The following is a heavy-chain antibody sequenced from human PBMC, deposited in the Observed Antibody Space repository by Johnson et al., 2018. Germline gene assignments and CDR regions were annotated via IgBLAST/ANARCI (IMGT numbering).Heavy chain of an antibody. D-gene: IGHD3-10*01. CDR2: ISSDGSGT. Sequence: VQLQESGGGLVQPGGSLRLSCTASGFTFSSYWMHWVRQAPGKGLVWVSRISSDGSGTTYVDSVKGRFTIPRDNGKNSLYLQMNSLRDEDTTVYYCARTVGDYYGSGRNEYFHHWGQGTLVTVSS. CDR3: ARTVGDYYGSGRNEYFHH. J-gene: IGHJ1*01. V-gene: IGHV3-74*01. CDR1: GFTFSSYW.